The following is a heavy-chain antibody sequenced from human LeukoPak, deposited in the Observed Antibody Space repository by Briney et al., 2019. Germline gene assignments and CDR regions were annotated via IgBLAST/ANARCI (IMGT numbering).Heavy chain of an antibody. D-gene: IGHD2-2*01. CDR1: GFSFSRYE. CDR2: ISGSGSTI. J-gene: IGHJ4*02. CDR3: ARDCSSTSCPTPFDY. V-gene: IGHV3-48*03. Sequence: GGSLRLSCAASGFSFSRYEMNWVRQGPGKGLEWVSYISGSGSTIYSADSVKGRFTISRDNAKNSLYLQMNSLRAEDTAVYYCARDCSSTSCPTPFDYWGQGTLVTVSS.